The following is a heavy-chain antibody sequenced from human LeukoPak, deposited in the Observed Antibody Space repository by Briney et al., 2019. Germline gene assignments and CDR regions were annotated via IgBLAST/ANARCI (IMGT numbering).Heavy chain of an antibody. CDR3: ANVVRNDY. D-gene: IGHD4-23*01. CDR2: ISGSGGST. CDR1: GFTFSNYD. J-gene: IGHJ4*02. Sequence: GGSLRLSCAASGFTFSNYDMSWVRQAPGKGLEWVSSISGSGGSTYYADSVKGRFTIYRDNSKNTLYLQMNSLRAEDTAVYYCANVVRNDYWGQGTLVTVSS. V-gene: IGHV3-23*01.